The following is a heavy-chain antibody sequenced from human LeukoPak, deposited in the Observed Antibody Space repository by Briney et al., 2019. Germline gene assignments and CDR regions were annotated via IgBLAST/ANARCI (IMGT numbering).Heavy chain of an antibody. CDR2: INPSGGST. CDR1: GYTFTSYG. J-gene: IGHJ6*02. CDR3: AREVTGCGGDCYSYYYGMDV. Sequence: ASVKVSCKASGYTFTSYGISWVRQAPGQGLEWMGIINPSGGSTSYAQKYQGRVTMTRDTSTSTVYMELSSLRSEDTAVYYCAREVTGCGGDCYSYYYGMDVWGQGTTVTVSS. V-gene: IGHV1-46*01. D-gene: IGHD2-21*02.